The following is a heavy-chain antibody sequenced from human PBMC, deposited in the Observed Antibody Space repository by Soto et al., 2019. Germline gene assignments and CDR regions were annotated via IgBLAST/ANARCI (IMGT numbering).Heavy chain of an antibody. J-gene: IGHJ6*03. CDR2: IYYSGST. Sequence: PSETLSLTCTVSGDSISNNNFYWGWIRQPPGKGLEWIGSIYYSGSTYYNPSLKSRVTISVDTSNNQLSLKLSSVTAADTAVYYCARLSSRYYYYMDVWGKGTTVTVSS. V-gene: IGHV4-39*01. CDR1: GDSISNNNFY. CDR3: ARLSSRYYYYMDV.